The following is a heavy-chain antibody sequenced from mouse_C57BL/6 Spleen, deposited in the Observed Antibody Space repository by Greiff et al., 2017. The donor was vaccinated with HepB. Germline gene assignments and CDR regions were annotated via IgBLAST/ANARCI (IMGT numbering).Heavy chain of an antibody. CDR1: GYTFTSYW. D-gene: IGHD1-1*01. CDR3: ARGEYGLDY. V-gene: IGHV1-61*01. J-gene: IGHJ2*01. Sequence: QVQLQQPGAELVRPGSSVKLSCKASGYTFTSYWMDWVKQRPGQGLEWIGNIYPSDSETHYNQKFKDKATLTVDKSSSTAYMQRSSLTSEDSAVYYCARGEYGLDYWGQGTTLTVSS. CDR2: IYPSDSET.